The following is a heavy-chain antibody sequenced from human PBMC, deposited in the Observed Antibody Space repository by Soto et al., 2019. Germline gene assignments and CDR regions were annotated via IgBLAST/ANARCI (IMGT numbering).Heavy chain of an antibody. D-gene: IGHD1-26*01. CDR3: AGRPEIHPR. CDR1: GGSTSSSDW. Sequence: QVHLQESGPGLVKPSETLSLTCAISGGSTSSSDWWTWVRQPPGEGLEWIGEIHRDGVTNYNSSLKSRRTISLDQSRNQFSLSRTSVTAADAAVYFGAGRPEIHPRWGQGILVPVSS. CDR2: IHRDGVT. J-gene: IGHJ4*02. V-gene: IGHV4-4*02.